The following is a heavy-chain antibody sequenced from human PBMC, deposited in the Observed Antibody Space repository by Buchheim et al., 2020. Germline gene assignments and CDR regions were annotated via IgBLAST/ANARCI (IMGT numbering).Heavy chain of an antibody. D-gene: IGHD1-7*01. Sequence: QVQLVESGGGVVQPGRSLRLSCAASGFTFSSYGMHWVRQAPGKGLEWVAVISYDGSNKYYADSVKGRFTISRDNSKNTLYLQMNSLRAEDTAVYYCAKDGGRLELRRWGQGTL. V-gene: IGHV3-30*18. CDR2: ISYDGSNK. CDR3: AKDGGRLELRR. J-gene: IGHJ4*02. CDR1: GFTFSSYG.